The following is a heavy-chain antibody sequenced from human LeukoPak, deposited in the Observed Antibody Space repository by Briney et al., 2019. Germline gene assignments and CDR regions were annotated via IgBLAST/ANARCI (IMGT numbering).Heavy chain of an antibody. V-gene: IGHV1-69*04. D-gene: IGHD3-9*01. Sequence: SVKVSCKASGGTFSSYAISWVRQAPGQGLEWMGRIIPILGIANYAQKFQGRVTITADKSTSTAYMELSSLRSEDTAVYYCARTYYDILTGSSLLHYSDYWGQGTLVTVSS. CDR3: ARTYYDILTGSSLLHYSDY. CDR2: IIPILGIA. J-gene: IGHJ4*02. CDR1: GGTFSSYA.